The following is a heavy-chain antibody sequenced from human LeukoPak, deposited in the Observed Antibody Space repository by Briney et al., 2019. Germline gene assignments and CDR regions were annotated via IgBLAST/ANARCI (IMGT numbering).Heavy chain of an antibody. CDR1: GYTFTGYY. CDR2: INPNSGGT. J-gene: IGHJ4*02. CDR3: ARGPDNSGYYPFDY. Sequence: GASVKVSCKASGYTFTGYYMHWVRQAPGRGLEWMGWINPNSGGTNYAQKFQGRVTMTRDTSISTAYMELSRLRIDDTAVYYCARGPDNSGYYPFDYWGQGTLVTVSS. V-gene: IGHV1-2*02. D-gene: IGHD3-22*01.